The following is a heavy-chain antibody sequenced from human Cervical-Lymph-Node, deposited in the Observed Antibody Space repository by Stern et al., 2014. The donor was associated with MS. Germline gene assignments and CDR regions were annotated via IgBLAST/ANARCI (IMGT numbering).Heavy chain of an antibody. CDR3: ARDGGTGSTGYFYGMDV. D-gene: IGHD3-16*01. CDR2: IAYDGSNK. V-gene: IGHV3-33*01. Sequence: DQLVESGGGLVQPGRSLRLSCAAAGFTLSNYGMHWVRQAPGKGLEWVAVIAYDGSNKYYGDSVKGRFTISRDNSRSTLFLQMNSLRAEDTAVYYCARDGGTGSTGYFYGMDVWGQGTTVTVSS. J-gene: IGHJ6*02. CDR1: GFTLSNYG.